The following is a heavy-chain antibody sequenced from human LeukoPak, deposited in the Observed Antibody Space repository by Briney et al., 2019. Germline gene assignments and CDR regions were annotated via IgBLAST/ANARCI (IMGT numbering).Heavy chain of an antibody. J-gene: IGHJ4*02. Sequence: PSETLSLTCTVSGGSISSGSYYWGWIRQPPGKGLEWIGNIYYSGSTYYNPSLKSRVTIFVDTSKNQFSLKLSSVTAADTAVYYCARRSAGNHRNLNFDFWGQGTLVTVSS. CDR1: GGSISSGSYY. CDR3: ARRSAGNHRNLNFDF. D-gene: IGHD6-13*01. V-gene: IGHV4-39*01. CDR2: IYYSGST.